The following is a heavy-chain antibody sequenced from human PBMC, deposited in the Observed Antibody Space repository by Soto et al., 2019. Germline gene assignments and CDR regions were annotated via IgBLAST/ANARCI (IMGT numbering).Heavy chain of an antibody. CDR1: GYTFTSYG. D-gene: IGHD2-8*02. CDR2: ISAYNGNT. CDR3: ARPGPRRDHDAFDI. J-gene: IGHJ3*02. Sequence: VASVKVSCKASGYTFTSYGISWVRQAPGQGLEWMGWISAYNGNTNYAQKLQGRVTMTTDTSTSTAYMELRSLRSDDTAVYYCARPGPRRDHDAFDIWGQGTMVTVSS. V-gene: IGHV1-18*01.